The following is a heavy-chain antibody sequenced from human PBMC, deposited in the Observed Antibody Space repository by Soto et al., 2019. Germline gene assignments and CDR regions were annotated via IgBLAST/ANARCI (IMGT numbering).Heavy chain of an antibody. CDR3: ARAERGRIAVAGKGLDP. J-gene: IGHJ5*02. D-gene: IGHD6-19*01. CDR2: IYYSGST. V-gene: IGHV4-31*03. CDR1: GGSISSGGYY. Sequence: SETLSLTCTVSGGSISSGGYYWSWIRQHPGKGLEWIGYIYYSGSTYYNPSLKSRVTISVDTSKNQFSLKLSSVTAADTAVYYCARAERGRIAVAGKGLDPWGQGTLVTVSS.